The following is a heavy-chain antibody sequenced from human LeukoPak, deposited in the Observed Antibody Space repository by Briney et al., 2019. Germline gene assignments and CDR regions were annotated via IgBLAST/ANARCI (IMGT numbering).Heavy chain of an antibody. D-gene: IGHD3-10*01. Sequence: GRSLRLSSAASGFTFSSYWMHWVRQAPGKGLVWVSRINSDESSTTYADSVKGRFTISRDNAKNTLYLQMNSLRAEDTAVYYCARDGWRGGSYYMDDWGQGTLVTLSS. CDR2: INSDESST. V-gene: IGHV3-74*01. J-gene: IGHJ4*02. CDR3: ARDGWRGGSYYMDD. CDR1: GFTFSSYW.